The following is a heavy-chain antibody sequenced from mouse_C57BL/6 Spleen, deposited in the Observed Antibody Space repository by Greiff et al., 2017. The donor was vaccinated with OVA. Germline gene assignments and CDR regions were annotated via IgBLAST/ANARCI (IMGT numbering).Heavy chain of an antibody. D-gene: IGHD2-1*01. CDR1: GFSLTSYG. V-gene: IGHV2-3*01. J-gene: IGHJ1*03. Sequence: VQLQQSGPGLVAPSQSLSITCTVSGFSLTSYGVNWVRQPPGKGLEWLGVIWGDGSTNYHSALISRLSISKDKSKSQVFLKLNSLQTDDTATYCCAKRGILLSHWYFDVWGTGTTVTVSS. CDR2: IWGDGST. CDR3: AKRGILLSHWYFDV.